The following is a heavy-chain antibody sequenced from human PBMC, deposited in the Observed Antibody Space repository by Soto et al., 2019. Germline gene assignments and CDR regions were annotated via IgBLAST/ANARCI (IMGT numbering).Heavy chain of an antibody. CDR1: GFSLIDSGVA. J-gene: IGHJ4*02. CDR2: VYWDDDK. V-gene: IGHV2-5*02. Sequence: QITLKESGPPLVKPTQTLTLTCSTSGFSLIDSGVAVGWIRQPPGKALDWLALVYWDDDKRYSPSLRTRLTITRDTSKNQVVLTMTNIDPVDTATYYCVHTYADHAGYYFDFWGQGTLVTVSS. CDR3: VHTYADHAGYYFDF.